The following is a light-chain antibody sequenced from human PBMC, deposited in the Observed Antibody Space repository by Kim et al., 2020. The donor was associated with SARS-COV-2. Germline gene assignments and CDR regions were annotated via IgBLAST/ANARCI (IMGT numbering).Light chain of an antibody. CDR2: AAS. CDR1: QSISTY. V-gene: IGKV1-39*01. J-gene: IGKJ2*01. Sequence: DIQMTQSPSSLSSSVGDRVTITCRASQSISTYLNWYQHKPGRVPKLLIYAASSLQSGVPSRFSGSGSGTDFTLTISSLLPDDFATYYCQQSFNTPYTCGQGTKLEI. CDR3: QQSFNTPYT.